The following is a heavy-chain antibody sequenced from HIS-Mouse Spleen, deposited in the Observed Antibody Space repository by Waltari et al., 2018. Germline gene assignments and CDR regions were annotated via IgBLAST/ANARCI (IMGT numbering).Heavy chain of an antibody. V-gene: IGHV2-70*15. D-gene: IGHD6-19*01. CDR1: GFPPSTSGMC. CDR3: ARIAEGYTSGWYAFDY. Sequence: QVTLRESGPALVKPTQTLTLTCTFSGFPPSTSGMCVSWIRQPPGNSLEWLARFDWDDDKYYSTTLKTRLTISRDTSKNQVVLTMTNMDPLDTATYYCARIAEGYTSGWYAFDYWGQGTLVTVSS. J-gene: IGHJ4*02. CDR2: FDWDDDK.